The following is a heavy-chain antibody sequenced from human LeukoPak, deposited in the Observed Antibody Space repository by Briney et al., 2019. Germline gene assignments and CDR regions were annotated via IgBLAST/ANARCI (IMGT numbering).Heavy chain of an antibody. CDR3: AKEMKPWMHFDY. V-gene: IGHV3-30*18. J-gene: IGHJ4*02. CDR1: GFTFSRSA. D-gene: IGHD5-12*01. Sequence: GGSLRLFCAASGFTFSRSAVHWVRQAPGKGLEWLAVISHDGSNTDYTDSVKGRFTISRDNSKNTLYLQMNSLRAEDTAVYYCAKEMKPWMHFDYWGQGTLVTVSS. CDR2: ISHDGSNT.